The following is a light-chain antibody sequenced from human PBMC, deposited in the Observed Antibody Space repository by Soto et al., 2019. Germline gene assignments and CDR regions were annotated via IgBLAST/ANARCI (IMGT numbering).Light chain of an antibody. CDR3: GSFTSTTNVGV. Sequence: QSVLTQPASVSGSPGQSITISCTGTSSDIGYYTSVSWYQQHPGKAPKLIIYEVSYRPSGVSNRFSGSKSGNTASLTISGLQSEDEADYYCGSFTSTTNVGVFGGGTKLTVL. J-gene: IGLJ3*02. V-gene: IGLV2-14*01. CDR2: EVS. CDR1: SSDIGYYTS.